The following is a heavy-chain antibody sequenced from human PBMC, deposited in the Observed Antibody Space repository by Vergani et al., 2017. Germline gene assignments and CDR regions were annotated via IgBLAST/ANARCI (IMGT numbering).Heavy chain of an antibody. Sequence: QVQLQASGPGRVKPSQTLSLTCTMSGGSISAGYYLWSWIRQPAGKGLEWLGHISASGNASHSPSLKTRVSMSVDTSKNQFSLTVTSVTAADTAIYFCARRSGGYYSGGKVHPLRTAFDVWGHGTVVTVSS. J-gene: IGHJ3*01. D-gene: IGHD2-15*01. CDR1: GGSISAGYYL. CDR2: ISASGNA. CDR3: ARRSGGYYSGGKVHPLRTAFDV. V-gene: IGHV4-61*02.